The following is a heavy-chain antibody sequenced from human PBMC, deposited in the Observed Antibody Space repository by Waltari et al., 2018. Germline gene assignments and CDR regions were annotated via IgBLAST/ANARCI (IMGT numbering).Heavy chain of an antibody. V-gene: IGHV4-39*07. CDR2: IYYSGST. Sequence: QLQLQESGPGLVKPSETLSLTCTVSGGSISSSRYYWGWIRQPPGKGLQWSGSIYYSGSTYYNPSLKSRVTISVDTSKNQFSLKLSSVTAADTAVYYCARRGSSSLKGGYFDYWGQGTLVTVSS. CDR3: ARRGSSSLKGGYFDY. D-gene: IGHD6-6*01. CDR1: GGSISSSRYY. J-gene: IGHJ4*02.